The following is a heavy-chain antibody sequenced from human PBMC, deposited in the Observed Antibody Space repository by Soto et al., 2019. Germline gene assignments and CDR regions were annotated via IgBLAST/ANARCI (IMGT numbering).Heavy chain of an antibody. Sequence: EVQLLESGGGLVQPGGSLRLSCAASGFTFSSYAMSWVRQAPGKWLEWVSAITGSGGRTYYADSVKGRFTISRDNSKNTLYLQMNRLTAEDTAVSYCAKGLTGATYYGMDVWGQGTTVTFSS. V-gene: IGHV3-23*01. D-gene: IGHD7-27*01. CDR1: GFTFSSYA. CDR3: AKGLTGATYYGMDV. CDR2: ITGSGGRT. J-gene: IGHJ6*02.